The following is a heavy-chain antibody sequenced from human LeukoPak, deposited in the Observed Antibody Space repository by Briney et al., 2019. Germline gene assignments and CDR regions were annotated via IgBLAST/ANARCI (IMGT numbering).Heavy chain of an antibody. D-gene: IGHD2-2*01. CDR1: GFTFDDYG. CDR3: AKDSILIPASKSALDY. CDR2: INWNGGST. V-gene: IGHV3-20*04. Sequence: GGSLRLSCAASGFTFDDYGMSWVRQAPGKGLEWVSGINWNGGSTGYADSVKGRFTISRDNSKNTLYLQMNSLRAEDTAVYYCAKDSILIPASKSALDYWGQGTLVTVSS. J-gene: IGHJ4*02.